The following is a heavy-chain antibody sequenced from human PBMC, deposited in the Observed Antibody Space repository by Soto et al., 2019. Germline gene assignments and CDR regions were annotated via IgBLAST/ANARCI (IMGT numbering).Heavy chain of an antibody. CDR2: ISGSGGST. D-gene: IGHD2-21*02. Sequence: EVQLLESGGGLVQPGGSLRLSCATSGFTFSTFALSWVRQVPGRALEWVSTISGSGGSTYYADSVKGRFTISRDNSKNTLFLQMNSLRAEDTAVYYCAKRDVPHSTSNAYFYDHWGRGVLVTVSS. CDR1: GFTFSTFA. V-gene: IGHV3-23*01. J-gene: IGHJ4*02. CDR3: AKRDVPHSTSNAYFYDH.